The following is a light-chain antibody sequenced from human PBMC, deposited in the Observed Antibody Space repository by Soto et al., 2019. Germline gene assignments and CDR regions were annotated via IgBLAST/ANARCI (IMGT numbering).Light chain of an antibody. CDR1: SSDIGVYNY. CDR3: SSSTSSRTLV. Sequence: QSALTQPASVSGSPGQSITISCTGTSSDIGVYNYVSWYQQHPGKAPKLMIYDVSNRPSGISNRFSGSKSGNTAFLTISGLQTEDEADYYCSSSTSSRTLVFGGGTKLTVL. V-gene: IGLV2-14*03. CDR2: DVS. J-gene: IGLJ2*01.